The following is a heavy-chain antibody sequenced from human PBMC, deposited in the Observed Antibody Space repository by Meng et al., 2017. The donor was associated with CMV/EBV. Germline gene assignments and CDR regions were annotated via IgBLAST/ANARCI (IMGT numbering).Heavy chain of an antibody. D-gene: IGHD7-27*01. Sequence: GSLRLSCTVTGGSISSYYWSWLRQPPGKGLEWIGYIYYSGNTNYNPSLNSRVTISVDTSKNQFSLKLSSVTAADTAVYYCARGLSLGTGDWGQGTLVTVSS. CDR1: GGSISSYY. CDR3: ARGLSLGTGD. V-gene: IGHV4-59*01. CDR2: IYYSGNT. J-gene: IGHJ4*02.